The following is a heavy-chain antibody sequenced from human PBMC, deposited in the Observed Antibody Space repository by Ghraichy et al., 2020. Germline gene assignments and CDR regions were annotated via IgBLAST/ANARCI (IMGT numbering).Heavy chain of an antibody. J-gene: IGHJ4*02. Sequence: GGSLRLSCAASGFTFSSYAMSWVRQAPGKGLEWVSAISGSGGSTYYADSVKGRFTISRDNSKNTLYLQMNSLRAEDTAVYYCARHWAYCGGDCLRAGFDYWGQGTLVTVSS. CDR1: GFTFSSYA. V-gene: IGHV3-23*01. CDR2: ISGSGGST. CDR3: ARHWAYCGGDCLRAGFDY. D-gene: IGHD2-21*02.